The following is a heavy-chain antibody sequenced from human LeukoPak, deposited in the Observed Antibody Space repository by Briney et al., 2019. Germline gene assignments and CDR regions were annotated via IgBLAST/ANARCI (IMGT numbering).Heavy chain of an antibody. Sequence: SETLSLTCTVSSGSVSSDSYYWGWIRQPPGKGLEWIGYIYYSGSTSYNPSLKSRVTISVDTSKNQFSLKLSSVTTADTAVYYCARESTGIDSWGQGTLVTVSS. V-gene: IGHV4-61*01. D-gene: IGHD7-27*01. CDR2: IYYSGST. CDR1: SGSVSSDSYY. CDR3: ARESTGIDS. J-gene: IGHJ4*02.